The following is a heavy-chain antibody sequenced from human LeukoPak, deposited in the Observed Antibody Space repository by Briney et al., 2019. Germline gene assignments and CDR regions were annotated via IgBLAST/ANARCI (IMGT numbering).Heavy chain of an antibody. CDR2: ISSSGSTI. J-gene: IGHJ4*02. CDR1: GFTFSDYY. CDR3: ARVVIPAANQSYYFDY. Sequence: GGSLRLSCAAPGFTFSDYYMSCIRQAPGKGLEWVSYISSSGSTIYYADSVKGRFTISRDNAKNSLYLQMNSLRAEDTAVYYCARVVIPAANQSYYFDYWGQGTLVTVSS. D-gene: IGHD2-2*01. V-gene: IGHV3-11*01.